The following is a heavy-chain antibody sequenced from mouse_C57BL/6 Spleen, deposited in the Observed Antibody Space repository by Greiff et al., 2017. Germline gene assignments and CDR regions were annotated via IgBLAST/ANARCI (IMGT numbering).Heavy chain of an antibody. CDR3: ARSRLGPHYYAMDD. D-gene: IGHD4-1*01. CDR2: IDPNSGGT. J-gene: IGHJ4*01. Sequence: QVQLQQPWAELVKPGASVKLSCKASGYTFTSYWMHWVKQRPGRGLEWIGRIDPNSGGTKYNEKFKSKATLTVDKPSSTAYMQLSSLTSEDSAVYYCARSRLGPHYYAMDDWGQGTSGTVSS. CDR1: GYTFTSYW. V-gene: IGHV1-72*01.